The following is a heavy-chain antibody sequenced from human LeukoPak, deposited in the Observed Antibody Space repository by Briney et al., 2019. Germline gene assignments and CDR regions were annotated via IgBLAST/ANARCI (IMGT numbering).Heavy chain of an antibody. D-gene: IGHD3-22*01. V-gene: IGHV1-2*02. CDR3: ARNGGDYYDSSGYYQGWFDP. CDR2: INPNSGGT. CDR1: GYTFTSYD. J-gene: IGHJ5*02. Sequence: GASVKVSCKASGYTFTSYDINWVRQAPGQGLEWMGWINPNSGGTNYAQKFQGRVTMTRDTSISTAYMELSRLRSDDTAVYYCARNGGDYYDSSGYYQGWFDPWGQGTLVTVSS.